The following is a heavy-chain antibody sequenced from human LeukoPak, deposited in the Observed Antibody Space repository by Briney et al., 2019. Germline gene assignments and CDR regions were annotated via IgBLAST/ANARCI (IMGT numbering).Heavy chain of an antibody. D-gene: IGHD5-12*01. CDR2: ISYDGSNK. CDR3: ARGLLVATIGDYYYGMDV. J-gene: IGHJ6*02. V-gene: IGHV3-30-3*01. CDR1: GFTFSSYA. Sequence: GGSLRLPCAASGFTFSSYAMHWVRQAPGKGLEWVAVISYDGSNKYYADSVKGRFTISRDNSKNTLYLQMNSLRAEDTAVYYCARGLLVATIGDYYYGMDVWGQGTTVTVSS.